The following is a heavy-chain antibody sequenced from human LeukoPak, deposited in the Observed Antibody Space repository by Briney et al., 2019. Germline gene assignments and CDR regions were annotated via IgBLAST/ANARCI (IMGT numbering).Heavy chain of an antibody. CDR3: AKDHVEGSWGDYYYYYLDV. D-gene: IGHD3-16*01. J-gene: IGHJ6*03. V-gene: IGHV1-69*13. CDR1: GGTFSSYA. CDR2: IIPIFGTA. Sequence: ASVKVSCTASGGTFSSYAISWVRQAPGQGLEWMGGIIPIFGTANYAQKFQGRVTITADESTSTAYMELSSLRSEDTAVYYCAKDHVEGSWGDYYYYYLDVWGKGITVTMSS.